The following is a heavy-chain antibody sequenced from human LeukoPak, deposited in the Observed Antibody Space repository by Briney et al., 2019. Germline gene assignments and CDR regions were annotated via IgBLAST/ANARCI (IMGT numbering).Heavy chain of an antibody. J-gene: IGHJ3*02. V-gene: IGHV4-61*02. CDR2: IYTSGGT. D-gene: IGHD3/OR15-3a*01. Sequence: SETLSLTCTVSGGSISSGYYYWNWIRQPAGKGLEWIGRIYTSGGTNYNPSLKSRVTISLDTSKNQCSLKLTSVTAADTAVYYCARRTNGFDIRGQGTMVTVSS. CDR1: GGSISSGYYY. CDR3: ARRTNGFDI.